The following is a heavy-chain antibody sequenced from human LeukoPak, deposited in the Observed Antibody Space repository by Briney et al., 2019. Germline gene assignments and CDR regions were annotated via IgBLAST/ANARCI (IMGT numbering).Heavy chain of an antibody. D-gene: IGHD6-19*01. CDR1: GGSFSGYY. CDR3: ARFSSSGWTYYFDY. J-gene: IGHJ4*02. V-gene: IGHV4-59*01. Sequence: SETLSLTCAVYGGSFSGYYWSWIRQPPGKGLEWIGYIYYSGSTNYNPSLKSRVTISVDTSKNQFSLKLSSVTAADTAVYYCARFSSSGWTYYFDYWGQGTLVTVSS. CDR2: IYYSGST.